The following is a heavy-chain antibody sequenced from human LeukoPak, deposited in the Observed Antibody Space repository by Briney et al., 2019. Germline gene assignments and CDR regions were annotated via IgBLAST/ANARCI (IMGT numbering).Heavy chain of an antibody. CDR3: ARGVGATTHYFDF. CDR1: GFTFSSFP. D-gene: IGHD1-26*01. V-gene: IGHV3-21*01. Sequence: PGGSLRLSCAASGFTFSSFPMDWVRRAPGKGLEWVSSISSNSDYIYYADSVKGRFTISRDNAKNSLYLQMTSLRAEDTAVYYCARGVGATTHYFDFWGQGALVTVSS. CDR2: ISSNSDYI. J-gene: IGHJ4*02.